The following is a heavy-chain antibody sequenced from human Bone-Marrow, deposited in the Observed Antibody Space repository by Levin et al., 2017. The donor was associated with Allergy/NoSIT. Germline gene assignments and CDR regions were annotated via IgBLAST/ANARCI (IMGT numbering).Heavy chain of an antibody. Sequence: GGSLRLSCAASGFTVSSNYMSWVRQAPGKGLEWVSVIYSGGSTYYADSVKGRFTISRDNSKNTLYLQMNSLRAEDTAVYYCARARSGYLYYFDYWGQGTLVTVSS. J-gene: IGHJ4*02. CDR1: GFTVSSNY. CDR2: IYSGGST. V-gene: IGHV3-66*01. D-gene: IGHD6-19*01. CDR3: ARARSGYLYYFDY.